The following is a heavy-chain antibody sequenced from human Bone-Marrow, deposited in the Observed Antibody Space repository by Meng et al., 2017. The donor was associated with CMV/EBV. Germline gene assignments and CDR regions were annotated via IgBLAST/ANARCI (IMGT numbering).Heavy chain of an antibody. D-gene: IGHD4-11*01. Sequence: SETLSLTCTVSGGSISSYYWSWIRQSPGKRLEWIGYIYYSGSINYNPSLKSRVTISLETSKNQFSLKLTSVTTADTSVYYCARARLQLGREFAYWGQGTLVTVSS. CDR1: GGSISSYY. J-gene: IGHJ4*02. V-gene: IGHV4-59*01. CDR3: ARARLQLGREFAY. CDR2: IYYSGSI.